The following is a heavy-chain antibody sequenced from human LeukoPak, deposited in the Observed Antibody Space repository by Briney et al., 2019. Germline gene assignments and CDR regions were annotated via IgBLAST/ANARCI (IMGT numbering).Heavy chain of an antibody. V-gene: IGHV4-30-4*01. CDR1: GGSISSGDYY. D-gene: IGHD6-19*01. CDR3: ARYAVAGTSDSDY. Sequence: SQTLSLTCTVSGGSISSGDYYWSWIRQPPGKGLEWIGYIYYSGSTYYNLSLKSRVTISVDTSKNQFSLKLSSVTAADTAVYYCARYAVAGTSDSDYWGQGTLVTVSS. CDR2: IYYSGST. J-gene: IGHJ4*02.